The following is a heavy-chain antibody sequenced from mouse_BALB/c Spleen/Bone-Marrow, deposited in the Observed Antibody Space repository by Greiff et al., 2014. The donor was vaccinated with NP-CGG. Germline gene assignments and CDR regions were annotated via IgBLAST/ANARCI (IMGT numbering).Heavy chain of an antibody. J-gene: IGHJ2*01. CDR2: IWAGGAT. D-gene: IGHD2-3*01. V-gene: IGHV2-9*02. CDR3: TREREGDGYYDFDY. CDR1: GFSLASYG. Sequence: VQVVESGPGLVAPSQSLTITCTVSGFSLASYGIHWVRQPPGKGLEWLGVIWAGGATNYNSALMFRLSISKDNSKSQVFLKMNSRQIDDTAMFYCTREREGDGYYDFDYWGQGTIFTVSS.